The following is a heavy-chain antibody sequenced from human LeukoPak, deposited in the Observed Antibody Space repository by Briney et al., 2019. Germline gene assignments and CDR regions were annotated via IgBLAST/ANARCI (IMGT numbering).Heavy chain of an antibody. V-gene: IGHV3-20*04. J-gene: IGHJ3*02. Sequence: PGGSLRLSCAASGFTFDDYGMSWVRQAPGKGLEWVSGINWNGGSTGYADSVKGRFTISRDNAKNSLYLQMNSLRAEDTALYYCARHKRDIVVVPAAGGAFDIWGQGTMVTVSS. D-gene: IGHD2-2*01. CDR2: INWNGGST. CDR1: GFTFDDYG. CDR3: ARHKRDIVVVPAAGGAFDI.